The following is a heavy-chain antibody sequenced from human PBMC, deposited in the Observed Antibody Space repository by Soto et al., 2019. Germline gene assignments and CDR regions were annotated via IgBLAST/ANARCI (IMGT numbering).Heavy chain of an antibody. V-gene: IGHV1-69*01. J-gene: IGHJ6*02. Sequence: QVQLVQSGAEVKKPGSSVKVSCKASGDTFSSYAISWVRQAPGQGLEWMGGIIPIFGTANYPQKFQGRVKIAADEATRTAYLELSSPGSEDTAVYYCARDGSGYRSRASPMDVWGQGTTVTVSS. CDR1: GDTFSSYA. CDR2: IIPIFGTA. CDR3: ARDGSGYRSRASPMDV. D-gene: IGHD3-22*01.